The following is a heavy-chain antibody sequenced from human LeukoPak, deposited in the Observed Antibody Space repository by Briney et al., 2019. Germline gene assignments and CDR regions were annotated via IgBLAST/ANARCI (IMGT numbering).Heavy chain of an antibody. CDR3: AKSGGSGSYYATYYYYYYMDV. V-gene: IGHV3-30*02. CDR1: EFTFSSYG. D-gene: IGHD3-10*01. Sequence: PGGSLRLSCAASEFTFSSYGMHWVRQAPGKGLEWVAFIRYDGINKYYADSVKGRFTISRDNSKNTLYLQMNSLRDEDTAVYYCAKSGGSGSYYATYYYYYYMDVWGKGTTVTISS. J-gene: IGHJ6*03. CDR2: IRYDGINK.